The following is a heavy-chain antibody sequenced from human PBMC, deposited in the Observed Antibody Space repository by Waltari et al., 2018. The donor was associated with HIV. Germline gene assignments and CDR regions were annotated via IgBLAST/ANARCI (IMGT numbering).Heavy chain of an antibody. Sequence: QVQLIQSTSEVKRPGASVTVSCTVSGYPLSYLSMQWVRQGREHRLEWMGGFDPKNGKPVFSQRFWGRVSLAEDTLKDTAHLELNRLTSDDTAVYYCVALYDESPLYSGFWGQGTLVTVS. V-gene: IGHV1-24*01. CDR3: VALYDESPLYSGF. CDR2: FDPKNGKP. CDR1: GYPLSYLS. J-gene: IGHJ4*02. D-gene: IGHD3-16*01.